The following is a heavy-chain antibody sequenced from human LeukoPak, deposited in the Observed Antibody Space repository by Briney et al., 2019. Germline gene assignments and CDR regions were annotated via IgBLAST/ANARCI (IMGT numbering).Heavy chain of an antibody. CDR2: ISWNSGSI. D-gene: IGHD1-26*01. J-gene: IGHJ3*02. Sequence: GGSLRLSCAASGFTFDDYAMHWVRQAPGKGLEWVSGISWNSGSIGYADSVKGRFTISRDNAKNSLYLQMNSLRAEDTAVYYCAKVPSRSPRLVFLDAFDIWGQGTMVTVSS. CDR3: AKVPSRSPRLVFLDAFDI. CDR1: GFTFDDYA. V-gene: IGHV3-9*01.